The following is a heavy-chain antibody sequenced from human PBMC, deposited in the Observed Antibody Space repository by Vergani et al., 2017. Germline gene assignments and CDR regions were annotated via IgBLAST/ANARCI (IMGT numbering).Heavy chain of an antibody. CDR2: IWYDGSNK. CDR1: GFTFSSYG. J-gene: IGHJ4*02. CDR3: ARGPSSSGWIFDY. V-gene: IGHV3-33*01. Sequence: QVQLVESGGGVVQPGRSLRLSCAASGFTFSSYGMHWVRRAPGKGLEWVAVIWYDGSNKYYADSVKGRFTISRDNSKNTLYLQMNSLRAEDTAVYYCARGPSSSGWIFDYWGQGTLVTVSS. D-gene: IGHD6-19*01.